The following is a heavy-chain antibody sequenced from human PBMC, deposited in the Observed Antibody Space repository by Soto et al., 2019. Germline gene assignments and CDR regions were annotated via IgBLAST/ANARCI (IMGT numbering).Heavy chain of an antibody. D-gene: IGHD4-17*01. Sequence: GGSLRLSCAASGFTFSNYAMSWVRQAPGKGLEWVSGISDGGGSTYYADSVEGRFTISRESFQNTLYLQMSALRAEDTAVYYCAKLYRNTVTTKKYNWFDSWGQGILVTVSS. CDR3: AKLYRNTVTTKKYNWFDS. V-gene: IGHV3-23*01. CDR2: ISDGGGST. CDR1: GFTFSNYA. J-gene: IGHJ5*01.